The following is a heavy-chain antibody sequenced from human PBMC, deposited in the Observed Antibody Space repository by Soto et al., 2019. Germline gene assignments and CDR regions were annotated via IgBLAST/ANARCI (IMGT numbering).Heavy chain of an antibody. CDR2: ISGSGGST. J-gene: IGHJ6*03. CDR3: AKDSSSGWYIADYYYYYMYV. CDR1: GFTFSSYA. D-gene: IGHD6-19*01. Sequence: EVQLLESGGGLVQPGGSLRLSCAASGFTFSSYAMSWVRQAPGKGLEWVSAISGSGGSTYYADSVKGRFTISRDNSKNTLYLQMNSLRAEDTAVYYCAKDSSSGWYIADYYYYYMYVWGKGTTVTVSS. V-gene: IGHV3-23*01.